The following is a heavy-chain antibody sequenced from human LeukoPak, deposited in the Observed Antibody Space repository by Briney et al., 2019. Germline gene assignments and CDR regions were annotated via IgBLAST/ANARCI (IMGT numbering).Heavy chain of an antibody. CDR2: ISVHGGNA. D-gene: IGHD2-21*02. CDR3: ARTGVYCGGDCYPLDY. CDR1: GYTFTRYG. Sequence: GASVKLSCKASGYTFTRYGINWVRHAPGEGLEWMGWISVHGGNANYAQKFQGRVTMTRDTSISTAYMELSRLRSDDTAVYYCARTGVYCGGDCYPLDYWGQGTLVTVSS. J-gene: IGHJ4*02. V-gene: IGHV1-18*01.